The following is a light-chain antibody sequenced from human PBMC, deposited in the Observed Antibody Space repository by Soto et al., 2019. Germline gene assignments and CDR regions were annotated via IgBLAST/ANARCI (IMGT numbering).Light chain of an antibody. CDR3: LQFNTVPWT. J-gene: IGKJ1*01. V-gene: IGKV1-5*03. Sequence: DIQMTQSPSTLSASVGDRVNMTCRARQKIGSWVAWYQQQPGKGPKFLINKLSKLESVVPSRISGSGSVTAFTLTISNRQPDDFAKYYWLQFNTVPWTFDQGTKGEIK. CDR2: KLS. CDR1: QKIGSW.